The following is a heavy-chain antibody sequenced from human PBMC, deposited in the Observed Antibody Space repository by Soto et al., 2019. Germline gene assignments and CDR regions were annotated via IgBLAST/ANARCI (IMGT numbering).Heavy chain of an antibody. CDR3: ARGPSGDKVDS. D-gene: IGHD3-10*01. Sequence: QVQLQESGPGLVKPSQTLSLTCTVSGGSISTVDYWWSWIRQSPDMGLEWIGHIYDGGRTYNNPSLESRVTMSVETSESLLSLRLSSVSAADTAVYYCARGPSGDKVDSWGQGTLVTVSS. J-gene: IGHJ4*02. CDR1: GGSISTVDYW. CDR2: IYDGGRT. V-gene: IGHV4-30-4*01.